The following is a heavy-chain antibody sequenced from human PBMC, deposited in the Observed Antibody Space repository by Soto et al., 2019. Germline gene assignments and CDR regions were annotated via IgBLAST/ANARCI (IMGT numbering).Heavy chain of an antibody. J-gene: IGHJ4*02. Sequence: EVQLLESGGGLVQPGGSLRLSCAASGFMFSNYAMSWVRQAPGKGLEWVSGIGGRATSAYYADSVKGRFAISRDNSYNTLFLQLNSLRAEDTAVYYCAKSRYSDSSGDDYDFWGQGTLVTVSS. V-gene: IGHV3-23*01. D-gene: IGHD3-22*01. CDR3: AKSRYSDSSGDDYDF. CDR1: GFMFSNYA. CDR2: IGGRATSA.